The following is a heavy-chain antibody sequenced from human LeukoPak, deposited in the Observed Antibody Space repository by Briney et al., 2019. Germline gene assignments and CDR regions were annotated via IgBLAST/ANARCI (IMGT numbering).Heavy chain of an antibody. D-gene: IGHD3-9*01. Sequence: PSETLSLTCTASGYSISSGYYWGWIRQPPGKGLEWIGSIYHSGSTYYNPSLKSRVTISVDTSKNQFSLKLSSVTAADTAVYYCARAFDLRYFDWLLVENYFDYWGQGTLVTVSS. V-gene: IGHV4-38-2*02. CDR1: GYSISSGYY. J-gene: IGHJ4*02. CDR2: IYHSGST. CDR3: ARAFDLRYFDWLLVENYFDY.